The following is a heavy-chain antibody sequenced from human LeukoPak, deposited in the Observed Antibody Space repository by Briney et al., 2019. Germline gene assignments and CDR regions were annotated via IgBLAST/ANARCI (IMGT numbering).Heavy chain of an antibody. Sequence: SETLSLTCTVSGGSISSYYWSWIRQPAGKGLEWIGRIYTSGSTNYNPSLKSRVTMSVDTSKNQFSLKLRSVTAADTAVYYCATSGYTYGHDYWGQGTLVTVSS. V-gene: IGHV4-4*07. CDR3: ATSGYTYGHDY. J-gene: IGHJ4*02. CDR1: GGSISSYY. D-gene: IGHD5-18*01. CDR2: IYTSGST.